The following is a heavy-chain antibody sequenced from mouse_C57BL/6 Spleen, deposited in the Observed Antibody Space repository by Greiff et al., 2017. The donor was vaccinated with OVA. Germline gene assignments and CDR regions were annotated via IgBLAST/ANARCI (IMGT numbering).Heavy chain of an antibody. D-gene: IGHD1-1*01. Sequence: EVKVEESGGGLVQPGGSMKLSCAASGFTFSDAWMDWVRQSPEKGLEWVAEIRNKANNHATYYAESVKGRFTISRDDSKSSVYLQMNSLRAEDTGIYYCTRPLYYYGSSLYVWGTGTTVTVSS. J-gene: IGHJ1*03. CDR2: IRNKANNHAT. CDR3: TRPLYYYGSSLYV. CDR1: GFTFSDAW. V-gene: IGHV6-6*01.